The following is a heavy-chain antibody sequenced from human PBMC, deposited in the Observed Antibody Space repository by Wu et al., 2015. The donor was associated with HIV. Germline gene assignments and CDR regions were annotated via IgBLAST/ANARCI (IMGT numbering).Heavy chain of an antibody. CDR2: INPNSGGA. CDR3: ARDATPITTEFDY. Sequence: QVQLVQSGAEVKKPGASVKVSCKTSGYILTGSYIDWMRQAPGQGLEWMGRINPNSGGAKYAQNFQGRVTITTDTSMKTVYMELESLTSGDTAMYFCARDATPITTEFDYWGQGTLITVSS. D-gene: IGHD4-11*01. V-gene: IGHV1-2*06. J-gene: IGHJ4*02. CDR1: GYILTGSY.